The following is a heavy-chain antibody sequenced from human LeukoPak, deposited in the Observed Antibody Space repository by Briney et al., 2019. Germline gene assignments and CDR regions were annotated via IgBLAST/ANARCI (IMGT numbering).Heavy chain of an antibody. V-gene: IGHV6-1*01. Sequence: SQTLSLTCAISGDSVSSNSAAWNWIRQSPSRGLEWLGRTYYRSKWYNDYAVSVKSRITINPDTSKNQFSLQLNSVTPEDTAVYYCARGHYDSSGYYYAPPGYFDYWGQGTLVNVSS. CDR2: TYYRSKWYN. CDR1: GDSVSSNSAA. J-gene: IGHJ4*02. CDR3: ARGHYDSSGYYYAPPGYFDY. D-gene: IGHD3-22*01.